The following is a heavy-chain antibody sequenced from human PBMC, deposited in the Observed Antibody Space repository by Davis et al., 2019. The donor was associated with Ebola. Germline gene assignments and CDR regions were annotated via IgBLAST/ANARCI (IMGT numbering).Heavy chain of an antibody. Sequence: ASVKVSCKASGYTFTSYYMHWVRQAPGQGLEWMGIINPSGGSTSYAQKLQGRVTMTTDTSTSTAYMELRSLRSDDTAVYYCARSRLWFGELLFTYNWFDPWGQGTLVTVSS. D-gene: IGHD3-10*01. CDR2: INPSGGST. J-gene: IGHJ5*02. CDR3: ARSRLWFGELLFTYNWFDP. V-gene: IGHV1-46*01. CDR1: GYTFTSYY.